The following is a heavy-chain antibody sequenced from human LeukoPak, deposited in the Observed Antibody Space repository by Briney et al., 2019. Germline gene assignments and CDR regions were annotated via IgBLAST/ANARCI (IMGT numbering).Heavy chain of an antibody. D-gene: IGHD2-15*01. CDR1: GGTFSSYA. V-gene: IGHV1-69*04. CDR2: IIPILGIA. J-gene: IGHJ5*02. CDR3: ARDLWCSGGSCPFDP. Sequence: GASVKVSCKASGGTFSSYAISWVRQAPGQGLEWMGRIIPILGIANYAQKFQGRVTITADKSTSTAYMELSSLRSEDMAVYYCARDLWCSGGSCPFDPWGQGTLVTVSS.